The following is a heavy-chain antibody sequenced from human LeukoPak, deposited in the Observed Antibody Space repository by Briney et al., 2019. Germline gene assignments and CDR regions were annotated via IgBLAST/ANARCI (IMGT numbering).Heavy chain of an antibody. CDR2: IYHSGST. Sequence: SETLSLTCVVSGGSISSSNWWSWVRQPPGKGLEWIGEIYHSGSTVYNPSLKSRVTIPVDTSRNQFSLRLTSVTAADTAVYYCARESAGSLHDSTAAFHYWGQGILVIVSS. J-gene: IGHJ4*02. D-gene: IGHD2-8*02. V-gene: IGHV4-4*02. CDR3: ARESAGSLHDSTAAFHY. CDR1: GGSISSSNW.